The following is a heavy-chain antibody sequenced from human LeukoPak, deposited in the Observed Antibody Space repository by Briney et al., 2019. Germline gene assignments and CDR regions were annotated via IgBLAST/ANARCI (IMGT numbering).Heavy chain of an antibody. CDR2: IKHSGST. J-gene: IGHJ3*02. CDR1: GGSFSGYY. D-gene: IGHD3-10*01. Sequence: PSETLSLTCAVYGGSFSGYYWSWIRQPPGKGLEWNGEIKHSGSTNYNPTLKSRVTISVDTSKNQFSLKLSSVTAADAAVYYCATGITMVRGDAFDIWGQGTMVTVSS. CDR3: ATGITMVRGDAFDI. V-gene: IGHV4-34*01.